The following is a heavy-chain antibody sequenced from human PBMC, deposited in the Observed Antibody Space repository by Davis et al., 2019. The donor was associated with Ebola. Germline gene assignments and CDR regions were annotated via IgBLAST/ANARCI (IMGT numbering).Heavy chain of an antibody. V-gene: IGHV3-23*01. CDR3: VKDTSTIWFDI. CDR2: VTSSGGGT. J-gene: IGHJ3*02. D-gene: IGHD1-26*01. CDR1: GFTFGSYA. Sequence: GGSLRLSCAASGFTFGSYAMTWARQAPGKGLEWVSAVTSSGGGTYYTDSVKGRFTISRDNSKNILYLQMNGLRVEDTAIYYCVKDTSTIWFDIWGQGTMVTVSS.